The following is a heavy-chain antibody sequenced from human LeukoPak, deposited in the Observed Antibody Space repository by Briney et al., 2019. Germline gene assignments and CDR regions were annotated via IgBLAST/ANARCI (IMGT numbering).Heavy chain of an antibody. Sequence: GGSLRLSCAASGFSFSNYGMHWVRQAPGKGLEWVAFIRFDGTDEFYADSVKGRFTISRDNSGNTVSLQMNSLRAEDTAVYYCARRIVGATSVDYFDYWGQGALVTVSS. CDR1: GFSFSNYG. CDR3: ARRIVGATSVDYFDY. J-gene: IGHJ4*02. CDR2: IRFDGTDE. V-gene: IGHV3-30*02. D-gene: IGHD1-26*01.